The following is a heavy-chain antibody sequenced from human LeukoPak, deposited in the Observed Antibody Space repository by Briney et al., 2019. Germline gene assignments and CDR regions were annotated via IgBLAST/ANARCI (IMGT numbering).Heavy chain of an antibody. V-gene: IGHV4-39*01. CDR1: GDSISSSTYY. CDR3: ARHTWFGMATIKSYYYYYMDV. J-gene: IGHJ6*03. D-gene: IGHD5-24*01. CDR2: IYYSGST. Sequence: PSETLSLTCTVSGDSISSSTYYWGWIRQPPGKGLEWIGSIYYSGSTYYNPSLKSRVTISVDTSKNQFSLKLSSVTAADTAVYYCARHTWFGMATIKSYYYYYMDVWGKGTTVTISS.